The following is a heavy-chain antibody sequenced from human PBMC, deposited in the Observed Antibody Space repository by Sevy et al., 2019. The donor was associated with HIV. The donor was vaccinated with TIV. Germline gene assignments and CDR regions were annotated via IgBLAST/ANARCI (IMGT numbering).Heavy chain of an antibody. CDR1: GFTFSSYA. CDR3: ARIPQTYYYDSSGSNWFDP. J-gene: IGHJ5*02. CDR2: ISGSGGST. V-gene: IGHV3-23*01. Sequence: GGSLRLSCAASGFTFSSYAMSWVRQAPGKGLEWVSAISGSGGSTYYADSVKDRFTISRDNSKNTLYLQMNSLRAEDTAVYYCARIPQTYYYDSSGSNWFDPWGQGTLVTVSS. D-gene: IGHD3-22*01.